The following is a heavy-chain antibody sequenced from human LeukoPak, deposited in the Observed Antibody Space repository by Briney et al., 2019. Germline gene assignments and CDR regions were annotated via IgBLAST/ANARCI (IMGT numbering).Heavy chain of an antibody. V-gene: IGHV3-23*01. CDR2: ITDDGSST. Sequence: GGSLRLSCAASGFTFSRSAMNWVRQAPGKGLEWVSTITDDGSSTYFADSVKGRFTISRDNSKNMLHLQMNSLRDEDTAVYYCARRNSGSYSRGFDYWGQGTLVTVSS. J-gene: IGHJ4*02. D-gene: IGHD1-26*01. CDR3: ARRNSGSYSRGFDY. CDR1: GFTFSRSA.